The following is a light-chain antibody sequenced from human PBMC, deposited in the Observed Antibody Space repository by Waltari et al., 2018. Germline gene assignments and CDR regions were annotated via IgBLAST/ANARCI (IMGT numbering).Light chain of an antibody. Sequence: DIVMTQSPDSLAVSLGERATINCKSSQSVLYSSNNKNYLAWYQQKPGQPPKLLIYWASTRKSGVPDRFTRIRYGTDFTLTISSLQAEDVAVYYPQHYYSSPLFVGGTKVKSK. CDR3: QHYYSSPL. CDR1: QSVLYSSNNKNY. J-gene: IGKJ4*01. CDR2: WAS. V-gene: IGKV4-1*01.